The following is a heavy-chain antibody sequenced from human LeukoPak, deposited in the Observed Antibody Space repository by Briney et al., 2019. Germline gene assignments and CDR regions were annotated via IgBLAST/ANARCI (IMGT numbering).Heavy chain of an antibody. D-gene: IGHD6-6*01. CDR1: GFTFSDYY. Sequence: GGSLRLSCAASGFTFSDYYMSWIRQAPGKGLEWVSYISSSGSTINYADSVKGRFTISRDNAKNSLYLQMNSLRAEDTAVYYCARDGYSSSPYPLYYMDVWGKGTTVTVSS. CDR2: ISSSGSTI. J-gene: IGHJ6*03. CDR3: ARDGYSSSPYPLYYMDV. V-gene: IGHV3-11*01.